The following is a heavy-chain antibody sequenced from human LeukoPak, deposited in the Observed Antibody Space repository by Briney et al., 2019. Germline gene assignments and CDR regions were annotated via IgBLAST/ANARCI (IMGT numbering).Heavy chain of an antibody. CDR2: ISNSGSYT. J-gene: IGHJ4*02. Sequence: GGSLRLSRAASGFTFSDYYMTWIRQAPGKGLEWVSYISNSGSYTNNAASVRGRFIASRDAAKNSVYLHINSLRDDDAAVYYCARGPKKGNYYDSSGSDYWGQGTLVTVSS. D-gene: IGHD3-22*01. CDR1: GFTFSDYY. V-gene: IGHV3-11*03. CDR3: ARGPKKGNYYDSSGSDY.